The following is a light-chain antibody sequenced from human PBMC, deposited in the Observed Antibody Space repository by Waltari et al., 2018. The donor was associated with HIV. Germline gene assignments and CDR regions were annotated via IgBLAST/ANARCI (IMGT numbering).Light chain of an antibody. CDR3: GTWDTSLSGGV. CDR2: DND. Sequence: QSVLTQPPSVSAAPGQKVTISCSGSISNLGNDYVSWYQHLPGAAPKPLIYDNDKRPSGIPDRFSGSKSGTSATLGITGLQTGDEADYYCGTWDTSLSGGVFGGGTKLTVL. J-gene: IGLJ3*02. V-gene: IGLV1-51*01. CDR1: ISNLGNDY.